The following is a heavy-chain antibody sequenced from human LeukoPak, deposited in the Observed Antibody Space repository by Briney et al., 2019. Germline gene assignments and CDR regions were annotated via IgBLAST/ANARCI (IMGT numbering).Heavy chain of an antibody. Sequence: GASVKVSCKASGYTFTSYGISWVRQAPGQGLEWMGWISANNGNTNYAQKLQGRVTMTTDTSTSTAYMELRSLRSDDTAVYYCARDQSAFYDILTGADYWGQGTLVTVSS. CDR1: GYTFTSYG. J-gene: IGHJ4*02. V-gene: IGHV1-18*01. CDR3: ARDQSAFYDILTGADY. CDR2: ISANNGNT. D-gene: IGHD3-9*01.